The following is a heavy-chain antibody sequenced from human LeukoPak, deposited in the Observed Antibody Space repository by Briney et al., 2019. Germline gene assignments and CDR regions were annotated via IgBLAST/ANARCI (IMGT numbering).Heavy chain of an antibody. D-gene: IGHD3-10*01. V-gene: IGHV3-30-3*01. CDR2: ISYDGSNK. J-gene: IGHJ4*02. CDR3: ARENELLWFGELFFDY. Sequence: GRSLRLSCAASGFTFSSYAMHWVRQAPGKVLEWVAVISYDGSNKYYADSVKGRFTISRDNSKNTLYLQMNSLRAEDTAVYYCARENELLWFGELFFDYWGQGTLVTVSS. CDR1: GFTFSSYA.